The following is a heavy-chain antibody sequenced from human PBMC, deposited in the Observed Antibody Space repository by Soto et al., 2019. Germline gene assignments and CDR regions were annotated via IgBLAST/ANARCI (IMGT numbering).Heavy chain of an antibody. CDR2: IGEGGFST. J-gene: IGHJ6*02. Sequence: GGSLRLSCAPSGFTFSTYALSWVRQAPGKGLEWVSDIGEGGFSTQYAASVKGRFTISRDNSKNMLYLQMNSLRSDDTAVYYCARDSITRVSSDVPGMDVWGQGTTVTVSS. V-gene: IGHV3-23*01. CDR1: GFTFSTYA. D-gene: IGHD3-16*01. CDR3: ARDSITRVSSDVPGMDV.